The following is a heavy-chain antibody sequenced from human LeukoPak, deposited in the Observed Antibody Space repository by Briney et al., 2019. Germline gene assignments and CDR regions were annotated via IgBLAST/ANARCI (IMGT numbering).Heavy chain of an antibody. J-gene: IGHJ6*03. CDR1: GFTFRSYS. CDR3: ARYLATSYYYYYYMDV. Sequence: PGGSLRLSCAASGFTFRSYSMNWVRQAPGKGLDWDSSSSSSSSYIYYADSVKGRFTISRDNAKNSLYLQMNSLRAVDTAVYYCARYLATSYYYYYYMDVWGKGTTVTVSS. V-gene: IGHV3-21*01. CDR2: SSSSSSYI. D-gene: IGHD5-12*01.